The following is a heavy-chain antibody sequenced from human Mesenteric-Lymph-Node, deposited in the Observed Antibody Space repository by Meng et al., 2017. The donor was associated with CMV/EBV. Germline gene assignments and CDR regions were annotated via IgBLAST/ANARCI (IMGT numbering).Heavy chain of an antibody. CDR1: GVTLSDHQ. J-gene: IGHJ6*02. Sequence: GESLKISCAVSGVTLSDHQMDWVRQAPGKGLEGVGRSRNKDSSYTTEYAASVKGRFTISRDDSKNSLYLQMNSLRAEDTAVYYCARVRSGGWNYEGGMDVWGQGTTVTVSS. D-gene: IGHD1-7*01. CDR3: ARVRSGGWNYEGGMDV. CDR2: SRNKDSSYTT. V-gene: IGHV3-72*01.